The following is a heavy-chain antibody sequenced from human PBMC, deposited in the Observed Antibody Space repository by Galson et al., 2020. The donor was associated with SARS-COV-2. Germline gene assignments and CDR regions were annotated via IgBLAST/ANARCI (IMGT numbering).Heavy chain of an antibody. J-gene: IGHJ6*03. V-gene: IGHV3-15*01. D-gene: IGHD3-10*01. CDR2: IKSKTDGGTT. CDR1: GFTFSNAW. Sequence: GESLKISCAASGFTFSNAWMTWVRQAPGKGLEWAGRIKSKTDGGTTDYAAPVKGRFTISRDDSINTLYVQLNSLKTEDTGVYYCTTGFSGSGRYWEVNYYPMEVWGKGTTVTVSS. CDR3: TTGFSGSGRYWEVNYYPMEV.